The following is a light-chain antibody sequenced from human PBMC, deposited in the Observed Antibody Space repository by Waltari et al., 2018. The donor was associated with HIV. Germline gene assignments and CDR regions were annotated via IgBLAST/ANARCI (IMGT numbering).Light chain of an antibody. CDR1: QSLLHSDGDTY. J-gene: IGKJ1*01. Sequence: DIVMTQTPLSAPVTLGQPASISCRSNQSLLHSDGDTYLNWLHLRPGQPPRLLIYTVSKRFSGVPDRFSGSGAGADFTLTISRVETEDVGVYVCMQTAHFPWTFGRGTTVEIK. CDR2: TVS. V-gene: IGKV2-24*01. CDR3: MQTAHFPWT.